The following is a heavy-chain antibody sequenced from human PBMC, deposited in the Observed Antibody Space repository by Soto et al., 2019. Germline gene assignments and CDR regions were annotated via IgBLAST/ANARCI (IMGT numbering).Heavy chain of an antibody. J-gene: IGHJ4*02. CDR3: ARAPVGYFDY. V-gene: IGHV4-31*03. D-gene: IGHD3-16*01. Sequence: SETLSPTCTVSGGSISSGGYYWSWIRQHPGKGLEWIGYIYYSGSTYYNPSLKSRVTISVDTSKNQFSLKLSSVTAADTAVYYCARAPVGYFDYWGQGTLVTVSS. CDR2: IYYSGST. CDR1: GGSISSGGYY.